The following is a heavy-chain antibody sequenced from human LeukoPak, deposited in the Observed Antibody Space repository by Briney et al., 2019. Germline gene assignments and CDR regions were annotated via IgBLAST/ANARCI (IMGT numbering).Heavy chain of an antibody. J-gene: IGHJ4*02. V-gene: IGHV3-48*04. D-gene: IGHD5-12*01. CDR2: ISSSGSTI. Sequence: GGSLRLSCAASAFTFSSYSMDWVRQAPGKGLEWVSYISSSGSTIYYADSVKGRFTISRDNAKNSLYLQMNSLRAEDTAVYYCAKSVGYSGYESHEPFDYWGQGTLVTVSS. CDR3: AKSVGYSGYESHEPFDY. CDR1: AFTFSSYS.